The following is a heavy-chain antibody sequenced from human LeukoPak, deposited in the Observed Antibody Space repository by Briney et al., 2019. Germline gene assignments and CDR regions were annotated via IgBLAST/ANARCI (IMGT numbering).Heavy chain of an antibody. CDR3: ARERELLRGDAFDI. Sequence: GASVKVSCKASGYTFTGYYMHWVRQAPGQGLEWMGWINPNSGGTNYAQKFQGRVTMTRDTSISTAYMELSRLRSDDTAVYYCARERELLRGDAFDIWGQGTMVTVSS. V-gene: IGHV1-2*02. CDR1: GYTFTGYY. D-gene: IGHD1-26*01. J-gene: IGHJ3*02. CDR2: INPNSGGT.